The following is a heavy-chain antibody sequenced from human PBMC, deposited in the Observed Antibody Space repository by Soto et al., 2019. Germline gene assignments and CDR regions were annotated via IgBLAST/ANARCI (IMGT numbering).Heavy chain of an antibody. CDR3: AKAKDPTSATARRPFDY. J-gene: IGHJ4*02. CDR1: GYTFTSYG. V-gene: IGHV1-18*01. CDR2: ISAYNGNT. D-gene: IGHD6-25*01. Sequence: ASLKVSCKASGYTFTSYGISWVRQAPGQGLEWMGWISAYNGNTNYAQKLQGRVTMTTDTSTSTAYMELNSLRAEDTAVYHCAKAKDPTSATARRPFDYWGQGTLVTVSS.